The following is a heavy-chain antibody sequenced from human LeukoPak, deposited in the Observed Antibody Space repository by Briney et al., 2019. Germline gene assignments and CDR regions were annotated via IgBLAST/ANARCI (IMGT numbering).Heavy chain of an antibody. CDR3: ARAGNYYFEY. V-gene: IGHV3-74*01. Sequence: GRSLRLSCAASGFTFSSYAMHWVRQTPGQGLVWVSRINSDGSTTNYADSVKGRFTVSRDNAQNTLYLQMSSLRAEDTAVYYCARAGNYYFEYWGQGALVTVSS. D-gene: IGHD3-10*01. CDR1: GFTFSSYA. J-gene: IGHJ4*02. CDR2: INSDGSTT.